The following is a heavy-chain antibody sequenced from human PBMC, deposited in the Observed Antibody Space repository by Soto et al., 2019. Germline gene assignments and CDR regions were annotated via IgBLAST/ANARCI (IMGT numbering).Heavy chain of an antibody. Sequence: PGGSLRLSCAASGFTFSSYAMSWVRQAPGKGLEWVSAISGSGGSTYYADSVKGRFTISRHNSKNTLSLQMNSLRAAHTAVYYSAKSGSRTYSYDRSDYWGQGALVTVSS. D-gene: IGHD3-22*01. J-gene: IGHJ4*02. CDR1: GFTFSSYA. CDR2: ISGSGGST. V-gene: IGHV3-23*01. CDR3: AKSGSRTYSYDRSDY.